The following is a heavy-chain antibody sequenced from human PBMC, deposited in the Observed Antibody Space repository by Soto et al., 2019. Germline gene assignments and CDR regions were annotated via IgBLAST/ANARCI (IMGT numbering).Heavy chain of an antibody. CDR3: ARDLSMATDDAFDI. J-gene: IGHJ3*02. CDR2: IYHSGST. D-gene: IGHD5-12*01. V-gene: IGHV4-38-2*02. Sequence: PSETLSLTCAVSGYSISSGYYWGWIRPPPGKGLEWIGSIYHSGSTYYNPSLKSRVTISVDTSKNQFSLKLSSVTAADTAVYYCARDLSMATDDAFDIWGQGTMVTVSS. CDR1: GYSISSGYY.